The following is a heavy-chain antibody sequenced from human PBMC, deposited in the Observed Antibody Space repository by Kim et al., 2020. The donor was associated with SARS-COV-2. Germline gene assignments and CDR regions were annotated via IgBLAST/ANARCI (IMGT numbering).Heavy chain of an antibody. D-gene: IGHD2-2*01. CDR2: IYPGDSDT. Sequence: GESLKISCKGSGYSFTSYWIGWVRQMPGKGLEWMGIIYPGDSDTRYSPSFQGQVTISADKSISTAYLQWSSLKASDTAMYYCARPAGYCSSTSCFTRANYGMDVWGQGTTVTVSS. CDR1: GYSFTSYW. V-gene: IGHV5-51*01. J-gene: IGHJ6*02. CDR3: ARPAGYCSSTSCFTRANYGMDV.